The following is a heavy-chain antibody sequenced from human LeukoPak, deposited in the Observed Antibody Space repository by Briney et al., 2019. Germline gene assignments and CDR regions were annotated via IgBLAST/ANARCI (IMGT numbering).Heavy chain of an antibody. CDR2: INPSGGST. J-gene: IGHJ4*02. Sequence: ASVNVSCKASGYTFISYYMHWVRQAPGQGLEWMGIINPSGGSTIYAQKFQGRVTMTRDTSTSTVFMELSSLRSEDTAVYYCARAIYYDPTFDYWGQGTLVTVSS. CDR1: GYTFISYY. CDR3: ARAIYYDPTFDY. D-gene: IGHD3-22*01. V-gene: IGHV1-46*01.